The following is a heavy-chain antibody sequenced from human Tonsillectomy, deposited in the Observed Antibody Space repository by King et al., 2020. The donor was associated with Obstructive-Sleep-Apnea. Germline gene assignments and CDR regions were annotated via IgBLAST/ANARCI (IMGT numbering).Heavy chain of an antibody. CDR1: GFTFSSYA. CDR2: ISYDGSNK. CDR3: ARDSGIAEPVINTYGMDV. J-gene: IGHJ6*02. V-gene: IGHV3-30*04. Sequence: HVQLVESGGGVVQPGRSLRLSCAASGFTFSSYAMHWVRQAPGKGLEWVAVISYDGSNKYYADSVKGRFTISRDNSKNTLYLQMNSLRAEDTALYYCARDSGIAEPVINTYGMDVWGQGTTVTVSS. D-gene: IGHD6-13*01.